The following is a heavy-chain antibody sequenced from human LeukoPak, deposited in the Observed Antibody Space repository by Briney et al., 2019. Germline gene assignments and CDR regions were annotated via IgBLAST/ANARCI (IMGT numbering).Heavy chain of an antibody. CDR1: GGSISSGDYY. Sequence: SQTLSLTCTVSGGSISSGDYYWSWIRQPPGKGLEWIGYIYYSGSTYYNPSLKSRVIISVDTSKNQFSLKLSSVTAADTAVYYCARALVDYGDFDFDLWGRGTLVTVSS. CDR2: IYYSGST. V-gene: IGHV4-30-4*01. J-gene: IGHJ2*01. CDR3: ARALVDYGDFDFDL. D-gene: IGHD4-17*01.